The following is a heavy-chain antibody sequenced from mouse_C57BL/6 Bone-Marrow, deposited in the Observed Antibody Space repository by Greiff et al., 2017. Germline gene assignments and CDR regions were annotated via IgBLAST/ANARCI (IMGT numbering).Heavy chain of an antibody. CDR2: ISSGGSYT. V-gene: IGHV5-6*01. J-gene: IGHJ3*01. D-gene: IGHD2-4*01. Sequence: EVQGVESGGDLVKPGGSLKLSCAASGFTFSSYGMSWVRQTPDKRLEWVATISSGGSYTYYPDSVKGRFTISRDNAKNTLYLQMSSLKSEDTAMYYCARQIYYDYDDWFAYWGQETLVTVSA. CDR1: GFTFSSYG. CDR3: ARQIYYDYDDWFAY.